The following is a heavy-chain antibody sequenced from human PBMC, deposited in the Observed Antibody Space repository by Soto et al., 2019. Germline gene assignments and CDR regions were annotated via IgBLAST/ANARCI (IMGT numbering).Heavy chain of an antibody. V-gene: IGHV3-48*01. CDR2: ISSSSSTI. J-gene: IGHJ4*02. CDR3: ARDLNLGSFDY. CDR1: GFAFSSYS. Sequence: GGSLRLSCAASGFAFSSYSMNWVRQAPGKGLEWVSYISSSSSTIYYADSVKGRFTISRDNAKNSLYLQMNSLRAEDTAVYCGARDLNLGSFDYWGQGALVTVSS.